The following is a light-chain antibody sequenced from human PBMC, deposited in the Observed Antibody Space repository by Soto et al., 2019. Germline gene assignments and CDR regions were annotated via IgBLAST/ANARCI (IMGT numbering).Light chain of an antibody. V-gene: IGKV3-20*01. CDR1: QSVSSTY. Sequence: EILLTQSPGTLSLSPGERATLSCRASQSVSSTYVAWYQQRPGQTPKLLIYEASTRATGIPDRFSGSGSGTDYTLTIGRLEPDDFAVYYCQQYGNSPQTFGQGTKVDIK. J-gene: IGKJ1*01. CDR2: EAS. CDR3: QQYGNSPQT.